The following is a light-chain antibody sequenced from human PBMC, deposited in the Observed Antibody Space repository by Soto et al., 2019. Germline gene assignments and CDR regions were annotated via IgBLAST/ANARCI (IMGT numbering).Light chain of an antibody. V-gene: IGKV3-15*01. J-gene: IGKJ1*01. CDR2: GAS. CDR3: QQYNNWPPWT. Sequence: MVMPQSPATLSVSPGERATLSCRASQSVSSNLAWYQQKPGQAPRLLIYGASTRATGIPARFSGSGSGTEFTLTISSLQSEDFAVYYCQQYNNWPPWTFGQGT. CDR1: QSVSSN.